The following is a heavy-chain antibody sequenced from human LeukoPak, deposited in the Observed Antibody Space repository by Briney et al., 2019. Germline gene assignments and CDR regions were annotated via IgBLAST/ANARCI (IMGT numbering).Heavy chain of an antibody. J-gene: IGHJ4*02. CDR2: INHSGST. Sequence: SETLSLTCAVYGGAFSGYYWSWIRQPPGKGLEWIGEINHSGSTNYNPSLKSRVTISVDTSKNQFSLKLSSVTAADTAVYYCARAAYYYDSSNDYWGQGTLVTVSS. D-gene: IGHD3-22*01. CDR1: GGAFSGYY. V-gene: IGHV4-34*01. CDR3: ARAAYYYDSSNDY.